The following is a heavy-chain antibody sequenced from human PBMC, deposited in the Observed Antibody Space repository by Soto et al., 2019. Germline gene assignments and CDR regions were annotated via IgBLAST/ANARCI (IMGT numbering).Heavy chain of an antibody. CDR3: AKDLAVSGTKGPIHGVFDL. J-gene: IGHJ3*01. V-gene: IGHV3-9*01. CDR2: LSWNSRSI. D-gene: IGHD2-8*01. CDR1: GFTFDDYA. Sequence: EVQLVESGGGLVQPGTSLRLSCAASGFTFDDYAIHLVRQDPGKVLEWVSGLSWNSRSIGYAESVRGRFTISRDNATKSLYLPMNSLREEDTALHYCAKDLAVSGTKGPIHGVFDLWGRGTMVTVSS.